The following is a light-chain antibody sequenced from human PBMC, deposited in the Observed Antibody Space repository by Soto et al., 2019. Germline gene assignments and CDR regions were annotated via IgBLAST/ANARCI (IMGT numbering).Light chain of an antibody. V-gene: IGKV1-39*01. J-gene: IGKJ5*01. CDR2: AAS. CDR1: QSIASY. Sequence: DIQMTQSPSSLSASVGDRVTITCRASQSIASYVNWYQQKPGKAPKLLIYAASSLQSGVPSRFSGSGSGTDFTLTISSLEPEDFAVYYCQQRSNWPTITLGQGTRLEIK. CDR3: QQRSNWPTIT.